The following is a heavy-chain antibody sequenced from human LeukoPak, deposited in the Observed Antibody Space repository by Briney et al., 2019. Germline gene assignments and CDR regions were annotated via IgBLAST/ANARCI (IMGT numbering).Heavy chain of an antibody. CDR1: GYTFTSYG. J-gene: IGHJ6*03. Sequence: GASVKVSCKASGYTFTSYGISWVRQAPGQGLEWMGGIIPIFGTANYAQKFQGRVTITADKSTSTAYMELSSLRSEDTAVYYCARDRIAARRSHSSYYYYYMDVWGKGTTVTVSS. D-gene: IGHD6-13*01. V-gene: IGHV1-69*06. CDR3: ARDRIAARRSHSSYYYYYMDV. CDR2: IIPIFGTA.